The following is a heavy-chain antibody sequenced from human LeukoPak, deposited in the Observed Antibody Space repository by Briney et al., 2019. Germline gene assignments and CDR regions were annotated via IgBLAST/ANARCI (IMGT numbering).Heavy chain of an antibody. D-gene: IGHD3-9*01. CDR1: GASISSSF. J-gene: IGHJ4*02. CDR3: ARHGLYYDILTGQFLPYYFDY. V-gene: IGHV4-59*08. Sequence: SETLSLTCTVSGASISSSFWTWIRQSPGKGLEWLAYIYYTGSTNLNPSLKSRLTISVDTSKNQFSLKLSSVTAADTAVYYCARHGLYYDILTGQFLPYYFDYWGQGTLVTVSS. CDR2: IYYTGST.